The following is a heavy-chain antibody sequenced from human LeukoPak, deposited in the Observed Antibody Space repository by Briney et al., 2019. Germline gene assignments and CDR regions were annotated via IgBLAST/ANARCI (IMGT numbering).Heavy chain of an antibody. J-gene: IGHJ4*02. CDR1: GFTVSSNY. D-gene: IGHD2-2*01. Sequence: MTGGSLRLSCAASGFTVSSNYMSWVRQAPGKGLEWVSYISSSGSTIYYADSVKGRFTISRDNAKNSLYLQMNSLRAEDTAVYYCARDQRGRWYQLLSTGDYWGQGTLVTVSS. CDR3: ARDQRGRWYQLLSTGDY. V-gene: IGHV3-11*01. CDR2: ISSSGSTI.